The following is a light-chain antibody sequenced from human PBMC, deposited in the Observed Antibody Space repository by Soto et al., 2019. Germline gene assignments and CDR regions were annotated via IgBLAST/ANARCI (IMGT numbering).Light chain of an antibody. J-gene: IGLJ2*01. Sequence: QSVLTQPASVSGSPGQSITISCTGTSSDVGGYNYVSWYQQHPGKAPKLMIYDVSNRPSGVSNRFSGSKSGNTASLTISGLQAEDEADYYCSSYTSSSPLLGGGTKLTVL. CDR3: SSYTSSSPL. CDR2: DVS. V-gene: IGLV2-14*01. CDR1: SSDVGGYNY.